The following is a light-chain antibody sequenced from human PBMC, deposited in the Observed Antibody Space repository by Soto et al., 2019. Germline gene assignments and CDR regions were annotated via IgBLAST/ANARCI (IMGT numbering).Light chain of an antibody. CDR2: EGS. V-gene: IGLV2-14*02. J-gene: IGLJ1*01. CDR3: NSYTASSTLV. Sequence: QSALTQPASVSGSPGQSITISCTGSSSDVGRYNIVSWYQQHPGKAPKLMIYEGSQRPSGVSDRFSGSKSGNTASLTISGLQAEDEADYYCNSYTASSTLVFGTGTKLTVL. CDR1: SSDVGRYNI.